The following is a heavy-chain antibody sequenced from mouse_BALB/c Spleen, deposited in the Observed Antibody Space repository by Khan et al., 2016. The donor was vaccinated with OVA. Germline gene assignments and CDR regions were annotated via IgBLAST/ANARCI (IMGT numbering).Heavy chain of an antibody. J-gene: IGHJ2*01. CDR3: ARDGIDY. D-gene: IGHD2-1*01. Sequence: QIQLVQSGAEQAKPGASVKMSCKTSGYTFSSYWMHWVKQRPGQGLEWIGYINPTSGYTEYNEKFKDKATLSADKSSSTAYMQLTSLTSEDSAVYSCARDGIDYWGQGTTLTVSS. CDR1: GYTFSSYW. V-gene: IGHV1-7*01. CDR2: INPTSGYT.